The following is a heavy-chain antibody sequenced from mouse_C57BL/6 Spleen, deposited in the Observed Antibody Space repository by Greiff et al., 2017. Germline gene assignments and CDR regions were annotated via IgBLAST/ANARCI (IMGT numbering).Heavy chain of an antibody. J-gene: IGHJ2*01. CDR1: GYTFTSYW. CDR2: IYPSDSET. V-gene: IGHV1-61*01. Sequence: QVQLQQPGAELVRPGSSVKLSCKASGYTFTSYWMDWVKQRPGQGLEWIGNIYPSDSETHYNQKFKDKATLTVDKSSNTAYMQLSSLTSEDSAVYYCATSDYYGNYPYFDAWGQGTTLTVSS. D-gene: IGHD2-1*01. CDR3: ATSDYYGNYPYFDA.